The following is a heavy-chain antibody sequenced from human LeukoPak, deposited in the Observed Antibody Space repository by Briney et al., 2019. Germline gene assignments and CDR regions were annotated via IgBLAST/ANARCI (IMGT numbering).Heavy chain of an antibody. Sequence: GGSLRLSYAASGFTFSSYAMSWVRQAPGKGLEWVSAISGSGGSTYYADSVKGRFTISRDNSKNTLYLQMNSLRAEDTAVYYCANSPVFCSGGSCYYYYYMDVWGKGTTVTVSS. CDR1: GFTFSSYA. CDR3: ANSPVFCSGGSCYYYYYMDV. V-gene: IGHV3-23*01. D-gene: IGHD2-15*01. J-gene: IGHJ6*03. CDR2: ISGSGGST.